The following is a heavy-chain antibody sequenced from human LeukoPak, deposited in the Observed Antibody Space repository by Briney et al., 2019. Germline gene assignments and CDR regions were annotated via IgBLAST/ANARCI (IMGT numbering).Heavy chain of an antibody. CDR2: MFYSGGT. J-gene: IGHJ2*01. Sequence: SETLSLTCTVSGGSIKTGGYYCGWIRQPPGKGLEWIGSMFYSGGTFYNPSLKSRVTISADTSKNQFSLQLSSVTAADTAVYYCARVNYYDSSGYYYRSYWYFDLWGRGTLVTVSS. CDR3: ARVNYYDSSGYYYRSYWYFDL. CDR1: GGSIKTGGYY. V-gene: IGHV4-39*07. D-gene: IGHD3-22*01.